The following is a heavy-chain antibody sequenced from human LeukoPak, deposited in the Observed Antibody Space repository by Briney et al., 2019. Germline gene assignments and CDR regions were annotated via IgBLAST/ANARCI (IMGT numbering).Heavy chain of an antibody. Sequence: GRSLRLSCAASGFTFSSYGMHWVRQAPGKGLEWVAVISYDGSNKYYADSVKGRFTISRDNSKNTMYMQMNSLRAEDTAVYYCARAGGGPTTLYWYFDIWGRGTLVTVSS. V-gene: IGHV3-30*03. CDR1: GFTFSSYG. J-gene: IGHJ2*01. CDR2: ISYDGSNK. D-gene: IGHD1-7*01. CDR3: ARAGGGPTTLYWYFDI.